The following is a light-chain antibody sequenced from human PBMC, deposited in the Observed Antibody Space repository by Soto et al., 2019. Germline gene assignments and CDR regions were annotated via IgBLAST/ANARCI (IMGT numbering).Light chain of an antibody. V-gene: IGKV1-39*01. Sequence: DIKMTQSPSSLSASVGDRVTITCQASQNINNYLNWYQQKPGRAPKLLIYAASSLQSGVPSRFSGSGSGTDFTLTISSLQPEDFATYYCQQSYSTPLTFGGGTKVDI. CDR3: QQSYSTPLT. J-gene: IGKJ4*01. CDR2: AAS. CDR1: QNINNY.